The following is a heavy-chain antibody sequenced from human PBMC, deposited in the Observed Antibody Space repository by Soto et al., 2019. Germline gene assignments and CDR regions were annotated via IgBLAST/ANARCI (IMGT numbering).Heavy chain of an antibody. D-gene: IGHD3-16*02. V-gene: IGHV3-23*01. CDR3: AKRWAFGGVIVAPNFDY. J-gene: IGHJ4*02. CDR1: GFTFKSYA. Sequence: EVQLLESGGDLVQPGGSLRLSCAASGFTFKSYAMSWVRQAPGKGLEWVSGISGSGGNTYYTDSVKGRFTISRDNSKNTLYLQMNSRRVEDTAVYYCAKRWAFGGVIVAPNFDYWGQGTLVTVSS. CDR2: ISGSGGNT.